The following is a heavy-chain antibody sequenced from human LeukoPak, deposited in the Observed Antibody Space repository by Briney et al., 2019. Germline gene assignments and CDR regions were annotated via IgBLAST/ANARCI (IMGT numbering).Heavy chain of an antibody. J-gene: IGHJ6*02. Sequence: ASVKVSCKASGYTFTGYYMHWVRQAPGQGLEWMGWINPNSGGTNYAQNFQGRVTMTRDTSISTAYMELSRLTSDDTAVYYCARASSCSGGGCYYYYGMDVWGQGTTVTVSS. V-gene: IGHV1-2*02. CDR3: ARASSCSGGGCYYYYGMDV. CDR1: GYTFTGYY. D-gene: IGHD2-15*01. CDR2: INPNSGGT.